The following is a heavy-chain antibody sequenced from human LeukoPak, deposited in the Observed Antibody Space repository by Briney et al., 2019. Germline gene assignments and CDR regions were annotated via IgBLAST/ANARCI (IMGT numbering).Heavy chain of an antibody. Sequence: PSETLSLTCAVYGGSFSGYYWSWIRNPQGKGLEWIGEINHSGSTNYNPSLKSRVTISVDTSKNQFSLKLSSVTAADTAVYYCARGKAPNYWGQGTLVTVSS. J-gene: IGHJ4*02. CDR3: ARGKAPNY. V-gene: IGHV4-34*01. CDR2: INHSGST. CDR1: GGSFSGYY.